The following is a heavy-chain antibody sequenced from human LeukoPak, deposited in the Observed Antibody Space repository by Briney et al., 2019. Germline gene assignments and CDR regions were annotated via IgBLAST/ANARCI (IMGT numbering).Heavy chain of an antibody. V-gene: IGHV4-59*01. CDR1: GGSISRYY. Sequence: SETLSLTCTVSGGSISRYYWSWIRQPPGKGLEWIGYIYYSGSTNYKPSLKSRVTISVDTSKNQFSLKVNSVTAADTAVYYCARGLYPDDAFDIWGQGTMVTVSS. CDR2: IYYSGST. J-gene: IGHJ3*02. D-gene: IGHD3-16*02. CDR3: ARGLYPDDAFDI.